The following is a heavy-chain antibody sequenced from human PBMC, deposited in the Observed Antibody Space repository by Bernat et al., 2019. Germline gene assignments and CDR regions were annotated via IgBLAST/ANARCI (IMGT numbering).Heavy chain of an antibody. J-gene: IGHJ6*02. D-gene: IGHD3-10*01. Sequence: QVQLLQSGAEVKKPGSSVLVSCKASGYIFNTYAVHWVRQAPGQGLEWMGWINEVNGNSRYSQKFQGRLTINWDTSATTAYMELSSLTSEDKAVYYCARDTPTGSGTYGMDVWGQGTTVSVSS. CDR3: ARDTPTGSGTYGMDV. CDR2: INEVNGNS. V-gene: IGHV1-3*01. CDR1: GYIFNTYA.